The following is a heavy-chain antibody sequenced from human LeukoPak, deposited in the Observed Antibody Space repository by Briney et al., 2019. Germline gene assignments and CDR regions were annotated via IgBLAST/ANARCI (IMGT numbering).Heavy chain of an antibody. CDR3: GRAITIFDYYYMDV. CDR2: MNPKSGNT. J-gene: IGHJ6*03. Sequence: ASVKVSCKASGDTFTTYDINWVRQAPGQGLEWMGWMNPKSGNTVYAQKFQGRVIMTRDTSKSTAYMELSSLRSEDTAVYYYGRAITIFDYYYMDVWGKGSTVTVSS. V-gene: IGHV1-8*01. CDR1: GDTFTTYD. D-gene: IGHD3-3*01.